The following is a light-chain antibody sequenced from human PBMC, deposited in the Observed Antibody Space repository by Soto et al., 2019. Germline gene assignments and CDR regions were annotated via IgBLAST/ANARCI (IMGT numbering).Light chain of an antibody. CDR2: DAP. CDR1: QSVGNC. CDR3: QQCSNWPPIT. Sequence: EVVLTQSPATLSLSPGERATLSCRASQSVGNCLAWYQQKPGQAPRLLIFDAPARIDGIPARLSGSGSETDFTLTISSLEPEDFAVYYCQQCSNWPPITFGQGTRLEIK. J-gene: IGKJ5*01. V-gene: IGKV3-11*01.